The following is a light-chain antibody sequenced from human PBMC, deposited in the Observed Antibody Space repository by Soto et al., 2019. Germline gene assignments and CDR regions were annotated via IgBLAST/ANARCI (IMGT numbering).Light chain of an antibody. V-gene: IGLV2-11*01. CDR1: SSDVGGYKY. CDR3: CSYAGSYTWV. J-gene: IGLJ3*02. CDR2: DVS. Sequence: QAVVTQPRSVSGSPGQSVTISCTGTSSDVGGYKYVSWYQQHPGKAPKLMIYDVSKRPSGVPDRFSGSKSGNTASLTISGLQAEDEADYYCCSYAGSYTWVFGGGTKVTVL.